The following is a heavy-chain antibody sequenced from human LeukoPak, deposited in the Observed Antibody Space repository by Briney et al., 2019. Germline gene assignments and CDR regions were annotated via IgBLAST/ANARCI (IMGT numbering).Heavy chain of an antibody. CDR1: GFTFSSYA. CDR2: ISSSSSYT. J-gene: IGHJ5*02. D-gene: IGHD3-3*01. V-gene: IGHV3-21*05. CDR3: AGSYYDFWSGKNWFDP. Sequence: GGSLRLSCAASGFTFSSYAMNWVRQAPGKGLEWVSYISSSSSYTNYADSVKGRFTISRDNAKNSLYLQMNSLRAEDTAVYYCAGSYYDFWSGKNWFDPWGQGTLVTVSS.